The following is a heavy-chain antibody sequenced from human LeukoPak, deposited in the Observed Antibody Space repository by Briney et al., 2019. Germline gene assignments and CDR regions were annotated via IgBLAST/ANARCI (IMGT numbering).Heavy chain of an antibody. CDR1: GGSISSGGYY. Sequence: ASQTLSLTCTVSGGSISSGGYYWSWIRQHPGKGLEWIGYIYYSGSTYYNPSLKSRVTISVDTSKNQFSLKLSSVTAADTAVYYCARSNGPDYGDYLYFDYWGQGTLVTVSS. V-gene: IGHV4-31*03. CDR2: IYYSGST. D-gene: IGHD4-17*01. CDR3: ARSNGPDYGDYLYFDY. J-gene: IGHJ4*02.